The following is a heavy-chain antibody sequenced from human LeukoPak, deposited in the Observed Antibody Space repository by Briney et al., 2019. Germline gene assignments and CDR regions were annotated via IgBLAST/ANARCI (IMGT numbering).Heavy chain of an antibody. Sequence: GGSLRPSCATSGITVSSDYVSWVRQAPGKGLEWVSVIYSGGSTYYADSVKGRFTISRDNSKNTLYLQMNSLRAEDTAVYYCAKDPVKPGTVRGNWFDPWGQGTLVAVSS. V-gene: IGHV3-66*01. CDR1: GITVSSDY. J-gene: IGHJ5*02. CDR3: AKDPVKPGTVRGNWFDP. D-gene: IGHD4-17*01. CDR2: IYSGGST.